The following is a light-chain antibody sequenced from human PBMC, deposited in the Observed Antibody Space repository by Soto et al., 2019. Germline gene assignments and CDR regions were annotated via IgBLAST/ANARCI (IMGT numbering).Light chain of an antibody. V-gene: IGKV3-11*01. Sequence: IVLTQSPATLSLSPGERATLSCRASQSINNYLAWYQQKPGQAPRLLIYDTSNRATGIPDRFSGSGSGTDFTLTISSLEPEDFAFYYCQQRNNWPLTFGQGTKVDIK. CDR2: DTS. J-gene: IGKJ1*01. CDR1: QSINNY. CDR3: QQRNNWPLT.